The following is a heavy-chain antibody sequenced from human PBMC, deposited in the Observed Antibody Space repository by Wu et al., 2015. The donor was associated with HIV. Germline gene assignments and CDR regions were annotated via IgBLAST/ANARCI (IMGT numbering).Heavy chain of an antibody. Sequence: QVQLVQSASEMKKSGASMKVSCKTSGYTFTGYYIHWVRQAPGQGLEWMGWINPDTGDTKFAQIFKGRISMTRDTSTTTVNLLLASLKSNDTATYYCARDWQFQVTFGDFYMDIWGNGTTVIVS. J-gene: IGHJ6*03. V-gene: IGHV1-2*02. CDR2: INPDTGDT. CDR3: ARDWQFQVTFGDFYMDI. D-gene: IGHD3-3*01. CDR1: GYTFTGYY.